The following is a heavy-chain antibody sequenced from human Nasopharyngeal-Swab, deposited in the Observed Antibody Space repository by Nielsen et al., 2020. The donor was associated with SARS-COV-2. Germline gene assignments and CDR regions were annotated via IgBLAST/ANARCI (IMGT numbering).Heavy chain of an antibody. D-gene: IGHD2-15*01. CDR3: ARGRYCSGGSCHYFDY. CDR2: INPRGGST. J-gene: IGHJ4*02. Sequence: ASVKVSCKASGYTFTTYYMHWVRQAPGQGLEWMAIINPRGGSTSYAQKFQGRVTMTRDTSTSRVYMELSSLGSEDTAVYYCARGRYCSGGSCHYFDYWGQGTLVTVSS. V-gene: IGHV1-46*01. CDR1: GYTFTTYY.